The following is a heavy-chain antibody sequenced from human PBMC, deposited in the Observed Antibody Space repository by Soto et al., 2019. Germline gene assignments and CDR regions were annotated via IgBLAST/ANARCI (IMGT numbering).Heavy chain of an antibody. J-gene: IGHJ3*02. D-gene: IGHD4-4*01. CDR2: IWYDGSDK. CDR3: ARDRYPNYPPDAFDI. Sequence: GSLRLSCAASGFTLSSNGMHWVRQAPGKGLAWVAFIWYDGSDKYYADSVKGRFTISRDNSKNTLYLQMNSLRAEDTAVYYCARDRYPNYPPDAFDIWGQGTLVTVSS. CDR1: GFTLSSNG. V-gene: IGHV3-33*01.